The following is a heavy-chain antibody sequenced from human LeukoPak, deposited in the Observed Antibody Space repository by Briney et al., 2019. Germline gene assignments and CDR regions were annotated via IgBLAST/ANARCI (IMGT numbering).Heavy chain of an antibody. V-gene: IGHV1-18*01. CDR3: ARAGIAAAGRGNFDY. CDR2: ISAYNGNT. J-gene: IGHJ4*02. D-gene: IGHD6-13*01. CDR1: GYTFTSYG. Sequence: ASVKVSCKASGYTFTSYGISWARQAPGQGLEWMGWISAYNGNTNYAQKLQGRVTMTTDTSTSTAYMEVRSLRSDDTAVYYCARAGIAAAGRGNFDYWGQGTLVTVST.